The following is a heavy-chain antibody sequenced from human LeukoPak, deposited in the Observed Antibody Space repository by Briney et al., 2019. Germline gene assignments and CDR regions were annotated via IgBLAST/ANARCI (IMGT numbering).Heavy chain of an antibody. D-gene: IGHD3-9*01. J-gene: IGHJ4*01. CDR1: GESLSDYY. V-gene: IGHV4-34*01. Sequence: SETLSLTCAVYGESLSDYYWSWIRQTPGKGLEWIGEIEHAGRSNYSPSLKRRVVMSVDTSKNQFSLKVNSVTAAETGVYYCEREAVRATGSPYFFDSWGHGTLVTVSS. CDR2: IEHAGRS. CDR3: EREAVRATGSPYFFDS.